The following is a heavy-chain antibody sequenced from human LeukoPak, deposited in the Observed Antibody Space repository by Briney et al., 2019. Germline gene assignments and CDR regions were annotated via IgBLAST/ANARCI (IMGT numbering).Heavy chain of an antibody. D-gene: IGHD6-6*01. V-gene: IGHV4-39*06. CDR1: GGSISSNNYY. CDR2: INYSGRA. J-gene: IGHJ6*03. CDR3: ARLYSSSSPYYYYYLDV. Sequence: SETLSLTCTVSGGSISSNNYYWGWIRQPPGKGLEWIGSINYSGRAFYNPSLKSRVTISVSTYKNKFPLQLSYVTAADTAVYFCARLYSSSSPYYYYYLDVWGKGTTVTVSS.